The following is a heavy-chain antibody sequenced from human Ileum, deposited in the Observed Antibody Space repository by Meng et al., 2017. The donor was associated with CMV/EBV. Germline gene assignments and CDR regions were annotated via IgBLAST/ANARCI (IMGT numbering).Heavy chain of an antibody. CDR2: INANTGNP. CDR3: ARDGLSGRYFDY. CDR1: GFNFTSSK. D-gene: IGHD1-26*01. Sequence: CQASGFNFTSSKKIWVRQAPGQGPEWLGWINANTGNPTYAQGVTGRLGFCLDTSVSTTYLQISSLKAEDAAVYYCARDGLSGRYFDYWGQGTLVTVSS. V-gene: IGHV7-4-1*02. J-gene: IGHJ4*02.